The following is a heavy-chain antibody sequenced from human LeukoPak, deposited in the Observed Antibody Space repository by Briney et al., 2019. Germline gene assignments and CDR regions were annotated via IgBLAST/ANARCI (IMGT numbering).Heavy chain of an antibody. Sequence: GGSLRLSCAASGFTFSSYGMHWVRQAPGKGLEWVAVISYDGSNKYYADSVKGRFTISRDNSKNTLYVQMNSLRAEDTAVYYCAKGHYYGSGSLDYWGQGTLVTVSP. CDR1: GFTFSSYG. CDR2: ISYDGSNK. CDR3: AKGHYYGSGSLDY. V-gene: IGHV3-30*18. D-gene: IGHD3-10*01. J-gene: IGHJ4*02.